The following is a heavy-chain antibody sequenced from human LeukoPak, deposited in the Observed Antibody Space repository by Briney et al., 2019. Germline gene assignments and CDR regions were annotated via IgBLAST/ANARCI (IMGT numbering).Heavy chain of an antibody. CDR3: AKVYRSGGYSSSWYFLDY. J-gene: IGHJ4*02. D-gene: IGHD6-13*01. CDR1: GFTFSSYA. V-gene: IGHV3-23*01. Sequence: GGSLRLSCAASGFTFSSYAMSWVRQAPGKGLEWVSAISGSGGSTYYADSVKGRFTISRDNSKNTLYLQMNSLRAEDTAVYYCAKVYRSGGYSSSWYFLDYWGQGTLVTVSS. CDR2: ISGSGGST.